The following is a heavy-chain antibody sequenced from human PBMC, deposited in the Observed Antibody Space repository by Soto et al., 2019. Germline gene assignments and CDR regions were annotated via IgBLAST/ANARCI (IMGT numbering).Heavy chain of an antibody. Sequence: PSETLSLTCTVSGGSISSGDYYWSWIRQPPGKGLEWIGYIYYSGSTYYNPSLRSRVSMSIDTSKDQFSLKLKSVTAADTALYFGARQRTSVVTQAYFDVWGPGSLVTVSS. J-gene: IGHJ4*02. CDR1: GGSISSGDYY. V-gene: IGHV4-30-4*01. CDR2: IYYSGST. CDR3: ARQRTSVVTQAYFDV. D-gene: IGHD2-21*02.